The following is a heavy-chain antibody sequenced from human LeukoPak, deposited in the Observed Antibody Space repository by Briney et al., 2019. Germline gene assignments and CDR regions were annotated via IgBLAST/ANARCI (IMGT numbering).Heavy chain of an antibody. CDR3: ARRGITIFGVALYKLDY. CDR2: INHSGST. CDR1: GGSFSGYY. J-gene: IGHJ4*02. Sequence: PSETMSLTCAVYGGSFSGYYWSWIRQPPGKGLEWIGEINHSGSTNYNPSLKSRVTISVDTSKNQFSLKLSSVTAADTAVYYCARRGITIFGVALYKLDYWGQGTLVTVSS. V-gene: IGHV4-34*01. D-gene: IGHD3-3*01.